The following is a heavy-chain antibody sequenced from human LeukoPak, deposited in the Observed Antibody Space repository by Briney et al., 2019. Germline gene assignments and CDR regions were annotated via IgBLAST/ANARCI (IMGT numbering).Heavy chain of an antibody. CDR3: ANAYDILTGYYNGFDY. Sequence: GGSLRLSCAASGFTFSSYAMSWVRQAPGKGLEWVSAISGSGGSTYYADSVKGRFTISRDNSKNTLHLQMNSLRAEDTAVYYCANAYDILTGYYNGFDYWGQGTLVTVSS. J-gene: IGHJ4*02. CDR1: GFTFSSYA. V-gene: IGHV3-23*01. D-gene: IGHD3-9*01. CDR2: ISGSGGST.